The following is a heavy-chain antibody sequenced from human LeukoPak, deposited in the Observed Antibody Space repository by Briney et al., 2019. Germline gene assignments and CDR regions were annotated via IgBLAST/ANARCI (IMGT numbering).Heavy chain of an antibody. CDR2: ISSSSSYI. D-gene: IGHD3-10*01. CDR3: ARDVESMVGVGV. Sequence: GGSLRLSCAASGFTFSSYSMNWVRQAPGKGLEWVSSISSSSSYIYYADSVKGRFTISRDNAKNSLYLQMNSLRAEDTAVYYCARDVESMVGVGVWGQGTLVTVSS. V-gene: IGHV3-21*04. J-gene: IGHJ4*02. CDR1: GFTFSSYS.